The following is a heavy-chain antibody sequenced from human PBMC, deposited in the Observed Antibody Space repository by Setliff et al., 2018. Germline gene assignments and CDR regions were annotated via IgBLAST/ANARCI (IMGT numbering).Heavy chain of an antibody. D-gene: IGHD2-15*01. J-gene: IGHJ4*01. Sequence: PGESLKISCQGSGYSFTNNWIAWVRQMPGKGLECMGIIFPGNSNTRYSPSFQGQVTISVDKAINTAYLQWTSLKVSDTAMYFCARQGCGTTICHSIDYWGQGTLVTVSS. CDR1: GYSFTNNW. V-gene: IGHV5-51*01. CDR3: ARQGCGTTICHSIDY. CDR2: IFPGNSNT.